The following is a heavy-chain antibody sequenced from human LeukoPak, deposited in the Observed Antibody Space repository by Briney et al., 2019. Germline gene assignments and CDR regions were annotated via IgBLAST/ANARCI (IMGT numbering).Heavy chain of an antibody. V-gene: IGHV4-34*01. CDR2: INHSGST. Sequence: SETLSLTCAVYGGSFSGDYWSWIRQPPGKGLEWIGEINHSGSTNYNPSLKSRVTISVDTSKNQFSLKLSSVTAADTAVYYCARQNVAVAHNEFDYWGQGTLVTVSS. CDR3: ARQNVAVAHNEFDY. J-gene: IGHJ4*02. CDR1: GGSFSGDY. D-gene: IGHD6-19*01.